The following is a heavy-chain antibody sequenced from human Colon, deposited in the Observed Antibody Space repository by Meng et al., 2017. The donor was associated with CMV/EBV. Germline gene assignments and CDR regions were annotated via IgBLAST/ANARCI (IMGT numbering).Heavy chain of an antibody. CDR3: AKAPSWYDY. CDR1: GFTFSSDV. Sequence: GGSLRLSCAASGFTFSSDVMHWVRQAPGKGLVWVARISHDGTITTYVDSVKGRFTISRDNARNTLYLQMNSLRAEDTAVYYCAKAPSWYDYWGQGTLVTVSS. D-gene: IGHD6-13*01. J-gene: IGHJ4*02. CDR2: ISHDGTIT. V-gene: IGHV3-74*03.